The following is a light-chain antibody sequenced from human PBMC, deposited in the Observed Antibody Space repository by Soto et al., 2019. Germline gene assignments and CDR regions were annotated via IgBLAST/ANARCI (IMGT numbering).Light chain of an antibody. J-gene: IGLJ2*01. V-gene: IGLV2-14*03. CDR1: SSDVGGYNS. CDR3: NSYASSSTPVL. Sequence: QSALTQPASVSGSPGQSVTISCTGTSSDVGGYNSVSWYQQHPGKAPQLIIYDVSNRPSGISNRFSGSKSDNTASLTISGLQAEEQADYYCNSYASSSTPVLFGGGTKLTVL. CDR2: DVS.